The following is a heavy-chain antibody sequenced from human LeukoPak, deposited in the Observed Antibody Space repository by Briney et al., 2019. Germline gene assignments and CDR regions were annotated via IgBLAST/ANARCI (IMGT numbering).Heavy chain of an antibody. D-gene: IGHD1-26*01. Sequence: SETLSLTCAVYIDSFSNYHWNWIRQTPAKGMGWIGEVNESGGTNISPSLRSRVILSVDTSKNQFSLKLISVTVADTAIYYCARGQGATVPQVGKNWFDPWGQGTRVTVSS. CDR1: IDSFSNYH. V-gene: IGHV4-34*01. J-gene: IGHJ5*02. CDR3: ARGQGATVPQVGKNWFDP. CDR2: VNESGGT.